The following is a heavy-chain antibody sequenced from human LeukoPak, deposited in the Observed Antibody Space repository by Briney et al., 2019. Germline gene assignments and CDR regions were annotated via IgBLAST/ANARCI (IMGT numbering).Heavy chain of an antibody. CDR3: ARELSSGWYDY. CDR1: GFTFSSYN. D-gene: IGHD6-19*01. V-gene: IGHV3-30-3*01. Sequence: GGSLRLSCAASGFTFSSYNMHWVRRAPGKGLEWVAVMSYDGSNKFYADSVKGRFTISRDNSKNTVYLQMNSLRAEDTAVYYCARELSSGWYDYWGQGTLVTVSS. CDR2: MSYDGSNK. J-gene: IGHJ4*02.